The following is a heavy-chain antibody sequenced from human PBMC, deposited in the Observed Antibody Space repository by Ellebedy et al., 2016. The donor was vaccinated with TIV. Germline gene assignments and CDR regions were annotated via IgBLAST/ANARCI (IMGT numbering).Heavy chain of an antibody. CDR2: ISGCGGNT. CDR3: TKRGVGWAAFDI. J-gene: IGHJ3*02. V-gene: IGHV3-23*01. D-gene: IGHD6-19*01. CDR1: GFTFSNYA. Sequence: GESLKISCAASGFTFSNYAMTWVRQAPGKGLEWVTTISGCGGNTYYADSVKGRFTISRDNSQDTVHLQMNSLRAEDTAVYYCTKRGVGWAAFDIWGPGTMVTVSS.